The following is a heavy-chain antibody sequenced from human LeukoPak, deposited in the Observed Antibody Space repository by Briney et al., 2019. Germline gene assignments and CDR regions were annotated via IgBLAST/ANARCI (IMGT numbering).Heavy chain of an antibody. CDR1: GYTFTSYG. CDR3: ARDHAYSNYYGMDV. Sequence: GASVKVSCKASGYTFTSYGISWVRQAPGQGLEWMGWISAYNGNTNYAQKFQGRVTMTRDTSISTAYMELSRLRSDDTAVYYCARDHAYSNYYGMDVWGQGTTVTVSS. J-gene: IGHJ6*02. D-gene: IGHD4-11*01. CDR2: ISAYNGNT. V-gene: IGHV1-18*01.